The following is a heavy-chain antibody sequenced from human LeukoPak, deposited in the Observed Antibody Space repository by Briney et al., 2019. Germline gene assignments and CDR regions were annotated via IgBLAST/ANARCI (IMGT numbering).Heavy chain of an antibody. CDR2: ISISGTTT. J-gene: IGHJ4*02. V-gene: IGHV3-11*01. D-gene: IGHD3-10*01. CDR1: GFTFSDYY. CDR3: ARGTMASDF. Sequence: PGGSLRLSCAASGFTFSDYYMTWNRQTPGKGLEWVSYISISGTTTFYVDSVKGRFTISRDNTKNSLYLQMNSLRAEDTAMYYCARGTMASDFWGQGTLVTVSS.